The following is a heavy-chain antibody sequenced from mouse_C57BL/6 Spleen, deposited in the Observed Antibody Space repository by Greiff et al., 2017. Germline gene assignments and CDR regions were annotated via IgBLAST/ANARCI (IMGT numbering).Heavy chain of an antibody. CDR2: IYPGDGDT. D-gene: IGHD1-1*01. Sequence: QVQLQQSGAELVKPGASVKISCKASGYAFSSYWMNWVKQRPGKGLERIGQIYPGDGDTNYNGKFKGKATLTADKSSSTAYMQLSSLTSEDSAVYFCAREDLLLRSLDYWGQGTTLTVSS. CDR1: GYAFSSYW. V-gene: IGHV1-80*01. J-gene: IGHJ2*01. CDR3: AREDLLLRSLDY.